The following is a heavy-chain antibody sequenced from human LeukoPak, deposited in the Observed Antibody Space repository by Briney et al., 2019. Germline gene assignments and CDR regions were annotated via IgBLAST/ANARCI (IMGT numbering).Heavy chain of an antibody. V-gene: IGHV1-18*01. D-gene: IGHD3-9*01. Sequence: GASVKVSCKASDYPFKSFGISWVRQAPGQGLEWMGWISVYKGDTHYAQKFQDRVTMTTDTSTDTAYMELRSLRSDDTAVYYCAREGAYYDVLTGYHDYWGQGTLVTVSS. J-gene: IGHJ4*02. CDR1: DYPFKSFG. CDR2: ISVYKGDT. CDR3: AREGAYYDVLTGYHDY.